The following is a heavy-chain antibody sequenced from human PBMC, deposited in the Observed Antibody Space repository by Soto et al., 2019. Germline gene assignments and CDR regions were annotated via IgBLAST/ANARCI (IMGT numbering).Heavy chain of an antibody. CDR1: GGTFSSYT. CDR2: IIPILGIA. CDR3: ARDLRSSIAGDAFDI. Sequence: GASVKVSCKASGGTFSSYTISWVRQAPGQGLEWMGRIIPILGIANYAQKFQGRVTITADKSTSTAYIELSSLRSEDTAVYYCARDLRSSIAGDAFDIWGQGTMVTVSS. D-gene: IGHD2-2*01. V-gene: IGHV1-69*04. J-gene: IGHJ3*02.